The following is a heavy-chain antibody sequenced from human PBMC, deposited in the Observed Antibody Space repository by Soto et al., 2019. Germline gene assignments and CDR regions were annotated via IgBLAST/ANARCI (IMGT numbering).Heavy chain of an antibody. Sequence: GALRLSCGASGFTFRSYGMHRVRQAPGKGLEWVSYISSSSSTIYYADSVKGRFTISRDNAKNSLYLQMNSLRAEDSAVYYCARADYGDYGIDYWGQGTLVTVSS. J-gene: IGHJ4*02. CDR1: GFTFRSYG. CDR3: ARADYGDYGIDY. D-gene: IGHD4-17*01. CDR2: ISSSSSTI. V-gene: IGHV3-48*01.